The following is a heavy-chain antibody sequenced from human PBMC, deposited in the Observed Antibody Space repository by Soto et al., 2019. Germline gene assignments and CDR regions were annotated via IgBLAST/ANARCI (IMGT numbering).Heavy chain of an antibody. J-gene: IGHJ4*02. Sequence: QVQLQESGPGLVKPSQTLSLTCTVSGGSISSGGYYWSWIRQHPGKGLEWIGYIYYSGSTYYNPSLKRRVTISVDTSKNPFSLKLSSVTAADTAVYYCAREPGDDILTGQGNWGQGALVTVSS. CDR3: AREPGDDILTGQGN. V-gene: IGHV4-31*03. CDR2: IYYSGST. CDR1: GGSISSGGYY. D-gene: IGHD3-9*01.